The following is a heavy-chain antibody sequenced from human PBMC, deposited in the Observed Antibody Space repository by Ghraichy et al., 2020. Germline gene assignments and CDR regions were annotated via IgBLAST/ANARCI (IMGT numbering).Heavy chain of an antibody. Sequence: GGSLRLSCAASGFVFNSYAMAWVRQAPGTGLEWLSRVSSDGAGTYYADSVKGRFTMSRDNSKNTLYLQISDLTADDTAVYHCAKQLGSCRGGNCYFDYWGQGTLVTVSS. CDR1: GFVFNSYA. CDR3: AKQLGSCRGGNCYFDY. V-gene: IGHV3-23*01. CDR2: VSSDGAGT. J-gene: IGHJ4*02. D-gene: IGHD2-15*01.